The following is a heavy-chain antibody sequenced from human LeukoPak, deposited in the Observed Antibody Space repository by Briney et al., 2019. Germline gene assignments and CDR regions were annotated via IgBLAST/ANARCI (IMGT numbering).Heavy chain of an antibody. CDR1: GITFRIHG. CDR3: ARVGSGWDAFDI. J-gene: IGHJ3*02. D-gene: IGHD6-19*01. V-gene: IGHV3-30*02. CDR2: IRSDGTNE. Sequence: GGSLRLSCAASGITFRIHGMHWVRQAPGKGLEWVAFIRSDGTNEYYADSVKGRFTVSRDHSKNTLDLQMNSLRAEDTAVYYCARVGSGWDAFDIWGQGTMVTVSS.